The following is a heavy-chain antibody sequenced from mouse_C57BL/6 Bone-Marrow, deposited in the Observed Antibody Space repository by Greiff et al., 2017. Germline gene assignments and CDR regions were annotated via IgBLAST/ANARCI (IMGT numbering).Heavy chain of an antibody. CDR1: GYSITSGYF. D-gene: IGHD2-3*01. J-gene: IGHJ3*01. V-gene: IGHV3-6*01. Sequence: EVQLQQSGPGLVKPSQSLSLTCSVSGYSITSGYFWNWIRKCPGNKLELMGYISYDGSNNYNPSLKNRISITSDTSKNQFFLKLNSVTTADTATYYCARGRWLPFAYWGQGTLVTVSA. CDR3: ARGRWLPFAY. CDR2: ISYDGSN.